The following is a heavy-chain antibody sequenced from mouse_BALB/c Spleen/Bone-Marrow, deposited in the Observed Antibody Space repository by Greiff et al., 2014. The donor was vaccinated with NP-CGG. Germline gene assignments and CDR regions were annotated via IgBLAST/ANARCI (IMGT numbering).Heavy chain of an antibody. Sequence: DVKLQESGPELVKPGASVKIPCKASGYTFTDYNMDWVKQSHGKSLEWIGDINPNNGGTIYNQKFKGKATLTVDKSSSTAYMEPRSLTSEDTAIYYCARPDARHWYFDVWGAGTTVTVSS. CDR2: INPNNGGT. V-gene: IGHV1-18*01. CDR3: ARPDARHWYFDV. J-gene: IGHJ1*01. CDR1: GYTFTDYN.